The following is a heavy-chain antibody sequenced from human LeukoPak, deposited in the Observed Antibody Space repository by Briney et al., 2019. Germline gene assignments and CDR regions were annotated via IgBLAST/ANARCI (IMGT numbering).Heavy chain of an antibody. Sequence: KPGGSLRLSCAASGFTFSSYSMNWVRQAPGKGLEWVSSISSSSSYIYYADSVKGRSTISRDNATNSLYLQMNSLRAEDTAVYYCARDRDGYTAPFDYWGQGTLVTVSS. CDR2: ISSSSSYI. D-gene: IGHD5-24*01. V-gene: IGHV3-21*01. CDR3: ARDRDGYTAPFDY. J-gene: IGHJ4*02. CDR1: GFTFSSYS.